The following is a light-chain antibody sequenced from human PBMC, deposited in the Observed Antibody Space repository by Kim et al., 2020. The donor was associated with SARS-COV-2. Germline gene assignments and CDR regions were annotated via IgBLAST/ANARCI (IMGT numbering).Light chain of an antibody. J-gene: IGKJ4*01. CDR1: QSISTY. CDR2: AAS. CDR3: QQSNSTPLT. Sequence: ASVGDRVTIPCRASQSISTYLNWYKQKSGKAPKLLIYAASSLQGGVPSRFSVSVSGTDFTLTISSLQPEDSATYYCQQSNSTPLTFGGGTKVDIK. V-gene: IGKV1-39*01.